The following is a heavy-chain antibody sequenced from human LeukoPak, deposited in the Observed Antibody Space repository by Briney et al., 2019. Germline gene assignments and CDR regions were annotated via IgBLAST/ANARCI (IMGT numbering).Heavy chain of an antibody. CDR3: GRHAVGYGNYFDF. D-gene: IGHD5-12*01. V-gene: IGHV4-59*08. CDR1: GGSISSYY. Sequence: SETLFLTCTVSGGSISSYYWSWIRQPPGKGLEWIGYIYFSGSTKYSPSLESRVTISVDASKNQFSLRLSSVTAADTAVYYCGRHAVGYGNYFDFWGQGTLVTVSS. J-gene: IGHJ4*02. CDR2: IYFSGST.